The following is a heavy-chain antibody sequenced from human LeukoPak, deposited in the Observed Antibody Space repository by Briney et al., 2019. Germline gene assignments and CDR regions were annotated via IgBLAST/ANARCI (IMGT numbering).Heavy chain of an antibody. D-gene: IGHD2-21*02. Sequence: GGSLRLSCAASGFTFSSYAMSWVRQAPGKGLEWVSAISGSGGSTYYADSVKGRFTISRDNSKNTLYLQMNSLRAEDTAVYYCAKEGYCGGDCYREFDHWGQGTLVTAS. CDR1: GFTFSSYA. J-gene: IGHJ4*02. CDR2: ISGSGGST. V-gene: IGHV3-23*01. CDR3: AKEGYCGGDCYREFDH.